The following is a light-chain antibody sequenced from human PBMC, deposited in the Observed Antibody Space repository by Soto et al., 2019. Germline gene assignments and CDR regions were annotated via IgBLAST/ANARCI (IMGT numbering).Light chain of an antibody. CDR2: GNT. CDR1: SSNIGAGYD. Sequence: QSVLTQPPSVSGAPGQRVTISCTGSSSNIGAGYDVHWYQQLPGTAPKLLIYGNTNRPSGVPERFSGSKSGTSASLAITGLQAEDEADHYCQSYDNSLSGSGVFGTGTKVTVL. CDR3: QSYDNSLSGSGV. V-gene: IGLV1-40*01. J-gene: IGLJ1*01.